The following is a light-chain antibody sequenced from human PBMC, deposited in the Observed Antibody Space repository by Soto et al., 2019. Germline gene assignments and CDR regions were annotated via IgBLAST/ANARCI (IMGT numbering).Light chain of an antibody. CDR1: KNDIGLYDF. V-gene: IGLV2-8*01. CDR3: KSYAGSNTDV. Sequence: QSALTQPPSASGSPGQSVTISCTGTKNDIGLYDFVSWYQHHPGKAPRLIIYEVVQRPSGVPDRFSGSKSGNTASLTVSGLQAADEADYFCKSYAGSNTDVFGSGTKLTVL. J-gene: IGLJ1*01. CDR2: EVV.